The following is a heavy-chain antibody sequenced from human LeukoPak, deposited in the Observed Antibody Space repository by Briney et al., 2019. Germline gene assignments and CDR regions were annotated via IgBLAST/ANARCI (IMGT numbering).Heavy chain of an antibody. V-gene: IGHV3-23*01. CDR1: GGSFSGYY. CDR3: AKRYGDSELKYYFDS. D-gene: IGHD4-17*01. J-gene: IGHJ4*02. Sequence: ETLSLTCAVYGGSFSGYYWSWIRQAPGKGLEWVSISGTGGGTYYADSVKGRFTISRDNSKNTLYLQMNSLRVEDTAVYYCAKRYGDSELKYYFDSWGQGTLVTVSS. CDR2: ISGTGGGT.